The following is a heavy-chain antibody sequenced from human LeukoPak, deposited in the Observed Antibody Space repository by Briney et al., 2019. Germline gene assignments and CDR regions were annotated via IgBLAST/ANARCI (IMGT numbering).Heavy chain of an antibody. Sequence: GGSLRLSCAASGFTFSSKWMSWVRQAPGKGLEWVANIKYDGSEKYYVDSVRGRFTISRDNAKNSLYLQMNSLRAEDTAVYYCARDGSGEWPIGYWGQGTLVTVSS. CDR1: GFTFSSKW. V-gene: IGHV3-7*01. CDR2: IKYDGSEK. D-gene: IGHD3-10*01. J-gene: IGHJ4*02. CDR3: ARDGSGEWPIGY.